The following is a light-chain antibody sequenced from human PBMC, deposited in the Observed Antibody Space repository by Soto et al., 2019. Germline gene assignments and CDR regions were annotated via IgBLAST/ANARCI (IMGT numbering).Light chain of an antibody. CDR1: QSVTRTY. J-gene: IGKJ5*01. CDR2: DAY. CDR3: QQRHMWPIT. Sequence: EIVLKQCLRTLSVSPKERAIRSCSASQSVTRTYLAWYQQRPGQAPRLLIYDAYNRATGIPPRFSGSGSGTDFTLTISSLEPEDSAVYYCQQRHMWPITSGQGTRLEIK. V-gene: IGKV3D-20*02.